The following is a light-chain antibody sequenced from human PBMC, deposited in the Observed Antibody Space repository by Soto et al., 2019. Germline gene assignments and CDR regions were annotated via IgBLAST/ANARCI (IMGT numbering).Light chain of an antibody. CDR2: GAS. CDR1: QSVSSSY. V-gene: IGKV3-20*01. J-gene: IGKJ4*01. CDR3: QQYGSSPLT. Sequence: EIVLTQSPGTLSLSPGERATLSCRASQSVSSSYLAWYQQKPGQAPRLLIYGASSRATGIPDRFSGSGSGTDFTLTISRLEPEDFAVYYCQQYGSSPLTLRGGTKADIK.